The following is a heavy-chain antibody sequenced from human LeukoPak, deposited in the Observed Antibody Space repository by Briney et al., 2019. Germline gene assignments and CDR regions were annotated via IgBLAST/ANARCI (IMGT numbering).Heavy chain of an antibody. Sequence: ASVKVSCKASGYTFTAYYMHWVRQAPGQGLEWMGWINPNSGGTNFAQKFQGRVTMTRDTSISTAYMELSRVRSDDTAVYYCASLDRDRQPRSFGCWGQGTLVTVSS. D-gene: IGHD3-3*02. CDR3: ASLDRDRQPRSFGC. V-gene: IGHV1-2*02. CDR1: GYTFTAYY. CDR2: INPNSGGT. J-gene: IGHJ4*02.